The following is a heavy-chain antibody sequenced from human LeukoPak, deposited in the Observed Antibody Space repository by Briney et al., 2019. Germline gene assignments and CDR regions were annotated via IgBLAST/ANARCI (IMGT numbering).Heavy chain of an antibody. D-gene: IGHD1-26*01. CDR3: ARTGIVGATGPFDI. J-gene: IGHJ3*02. CDR1: GGSISSSSYY. V-gene: IGHV4-39*01. Sequence: SETLSLTCTVSGGSISSSSYYWGWIRQPPGKGLECIGSIYYSGSTYYNPSLKSRVTISVDTSKNQFSLKLSSVTAADTAVYYCARTGIVGATGPFDIWGQGTMVTVSS. CDR2: IYYSGST.